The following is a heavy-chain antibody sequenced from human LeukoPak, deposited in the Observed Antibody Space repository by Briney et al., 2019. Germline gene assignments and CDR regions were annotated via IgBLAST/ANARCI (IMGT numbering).Heavy chain of an antibody. V-gene: IGHV3-21*01. CDR1: GFTFSSYS. CDR2: ISSSSSYI. D-gene: IGHD2-2*01. J-gene: IGHJ4*02. Sequence: GGSLRLSCAASGFTFSSYSMNWVRQAPGKGLEWVPSISSSSSYIYYADSVKGRFTISRDNAKNSLYLQMNSLRAEDTAVYYCARDPEWASVVVPAAIDYWGQGTLVTVSS. CDR3: ARDPEWASVVVPAAIDY.